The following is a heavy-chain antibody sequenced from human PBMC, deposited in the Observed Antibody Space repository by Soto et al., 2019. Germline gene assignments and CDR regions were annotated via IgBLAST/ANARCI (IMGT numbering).Heavy chain of an antibody. J-gene: IGHJ4*02. V-gene: IGHV1-69*13. CDR3: ARDGNYYGSGSYSRHDD. D-gene: IGHD3-10*01. Sequence: SVKVSCKASGGTFSSYAISWVRQAPGQGLEWMGGIIPIFGTANYAQKFQGRVTITADESTSTAYMELSSLRSEDTAVYYCARDGNYYGSGSYSRHDDWGQGTLVTVSS. CDR1: GGTFSSYA. CDR2: IIPIFGTA.